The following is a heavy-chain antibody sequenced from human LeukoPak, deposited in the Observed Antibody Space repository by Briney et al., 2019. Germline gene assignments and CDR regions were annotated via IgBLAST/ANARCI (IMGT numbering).Heavy chain of an antibody. CDR3: AREGCSGGSCYFPNSPIDY. CDR2: IIPIFGTA. CDR1: GGTFSSYA. Sequence: SVKVSCKASGGTFSSYAISWVRQAPGQGLEWMGRIIPIFGTANHAQKFQGRVTITTDESTSTAYMELSSLRSEDTAVYYCAREGCSGGSCYFPNSPIDYWGQGTLVTVSS. V-gene: IGHV1-69*05. D-gene: IGHD2-15*01. J-gene: IGHJ4*02.